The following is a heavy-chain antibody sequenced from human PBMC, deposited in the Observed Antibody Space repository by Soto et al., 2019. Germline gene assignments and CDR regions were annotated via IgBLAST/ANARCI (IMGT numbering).Heavy chain of an antibody. CDR3: ARGQRFLEWLGPPTYYYGMDV. CDR2: IIPIFGTA. V-gene: IGHV1-69*13. D-gene: IGHD3-3*01. J-gene: IGHJ6*02. Sequence: GASVKVSCKASGGTFSSYAISWVRQAPGQGLEWMGGIIPIFGTANYAQKFQGRVTITADESTSTAYMELSSLRSEDTAVYYCARGQRFLEWLGPPTYYYGMDVWGQGTTVTVSS. CDR1: GGTFSSYA.